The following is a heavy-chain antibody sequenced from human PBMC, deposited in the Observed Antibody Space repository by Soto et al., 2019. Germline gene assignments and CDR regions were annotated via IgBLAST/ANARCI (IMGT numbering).Heavy chain of an antibody. CDR3: ARHRGYYDSSGDYFSGTRKGIQH. Sequence: SETLSLTCTVSGGSITSSTYYWGWIRQPPGKGLEWIGSIYFSGSTYYSTYYNPSLKSRVTISVDTSKNQFSLKLSSVTAADTAVYYCARHRGYYDSSGDYFSGTRKGIQHRGPGTLVTVSS. J-gene: IGHJ1*01. CDR2: IYFSGSTYYST. CDR1: GGSITSSTYY. V-gene: IGHV4-39*01. D-gene: IGHD3-22*01.